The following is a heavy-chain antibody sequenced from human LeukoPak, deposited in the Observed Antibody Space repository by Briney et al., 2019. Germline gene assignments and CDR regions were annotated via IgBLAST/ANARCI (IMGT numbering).Heavy chain of an antibody. CDR2: TSSNGEVK. CDR1: GFILENHA. V-gene: IGHV3-23*01. D-gene: IGHD1-1*01. CDR3: ARDFNWNEPYYFDY. Sequence: GGSLRLSCVASGFILENHAMSWIRQAPGKGLEWVSGTSSNGEVKYYADSVKGRFTVSRDNSKDTLYLQMDSLGVEDTAMYYCARDFNWNEPYYFDYWGPGALVTVSS. J-gene: IGHJ4*02.